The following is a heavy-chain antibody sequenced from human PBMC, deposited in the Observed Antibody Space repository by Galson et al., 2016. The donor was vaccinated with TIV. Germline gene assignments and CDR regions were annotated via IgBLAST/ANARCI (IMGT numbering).Heavy chain of an antibody. CDR2: ISRSSTSI. CDR1: GFTFSSYS. J-gene: IGHJ4*02. V-gene: IGHV3-21*01. Sequence: SLRLSCAASGFTFSSYSMNWVRQAPGKGLEWVSSISRSSTSIYYADSVKGRFTITRDNAKNSLYLQMNSLRAEDTAVYYCVRGMQLRPYWGRGTLVTVSS. CDR3: VRGMQLRPY. D-gene: IGHD6-13*01.